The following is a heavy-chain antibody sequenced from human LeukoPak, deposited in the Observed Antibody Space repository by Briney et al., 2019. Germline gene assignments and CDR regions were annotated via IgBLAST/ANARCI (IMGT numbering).Heavy chain of an antibody. V-gene: IGHV4-31*03. CDR3: ASQQAGLGSPNDY. CDR1: GGSISSGGYY. Sequence: SQTLSLTCTVSGGSISSGGYYWSWIRQHPGKGLEWIGYIYYSGSTYYNPSLKSRVTISVDTSKNQFSLKLSSVTAADTAVYYCASQQAGLGSPNDYWGQGTLVTVSS. CDR2: IYYSGST. J-gene: IGHJ4*02. D-gene: IGHD6-13*01.